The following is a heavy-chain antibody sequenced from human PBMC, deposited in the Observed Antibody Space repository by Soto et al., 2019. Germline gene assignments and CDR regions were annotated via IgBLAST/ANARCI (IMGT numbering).Heavy chain of an antibody. V-gene: IGHV1-69*01. CDR1: GGTFSSYA. D-gene: IGHD2-15*01. Sequence: QVQLVQSGAEVKKPGSSVKVSCKASGGTFSSYAISWVRQAPGQGLEWMGGIIPIFGTANYAQKFQGRVTITADESTSTAYMELISLRSEDTAVYYCARSAYCSGGSCYPHCFDPWGQGTLVTVSS. CDR3: ARSAYCSGGSCYPHCFDP. J-gene: IGHJ5*02. CDR2: IIPIFGTA.